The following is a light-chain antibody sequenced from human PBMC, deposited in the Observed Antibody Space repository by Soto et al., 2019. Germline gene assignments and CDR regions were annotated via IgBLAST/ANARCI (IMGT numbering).Light chain of an antibody. J-gene: IGKJ3*01. CDR2: AAS. Sequence: DIEMTQSPSSLSASVGDRITITCRASQNINNYVNWYQQKPGKVPQFLIYAASSLRTGVPSRFSGSGSGTDFTLTITNVQPDDSATYYCQQSFSAPLTCGPGTKVNL. CDR1: QNINNY. V-gene: IGKV1-39*01. CDR3: QQSFSAPLT.